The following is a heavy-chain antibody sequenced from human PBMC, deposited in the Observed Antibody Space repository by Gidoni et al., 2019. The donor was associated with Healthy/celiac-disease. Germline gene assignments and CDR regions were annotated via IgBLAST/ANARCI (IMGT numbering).Heavy chain of an antibody. CDR3: ARRYYDFWSGAGAFDI. CDR2: IYPSDSYT. J-gene: IGHJ3*02. Sequence: EVQLVQSGAEVKKPGESLRISCKGSGYSFTSYWISWVRQLPWKGLQWMGRIYPSDSYTNYSPSFQGHVTISADKSISTAYLQWSSLKASDTAMYYCARRYYDFWSGAGAFDIWGQGTMVTVSS. D-gene: IGHD3-3*01. CDR1: GYSFTSYW. V-gene: IGHV5-10-1*03.